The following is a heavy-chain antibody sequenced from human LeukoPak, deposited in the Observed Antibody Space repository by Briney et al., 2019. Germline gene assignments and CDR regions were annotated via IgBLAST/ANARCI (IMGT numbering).Heavy chain of an antibody. V-gene: IGHV3-21*04. CDR3: AKDSDQSFDY. J-gene: IGHJ4*02. CDR1: GFTVSSYS. D-gene: IGHD3-10*01. CDR2: ISSSSSYI. Sequence: PGGSLRLSCAASGFTVSSYSMNWVRQAPGKGLEWVSSISSSSSYIYYADSVKRRFIFSSDNAKNSLYLQMNSMRAEDTAVYYCAKDSDQSFDYWGKGTLVTVSS.